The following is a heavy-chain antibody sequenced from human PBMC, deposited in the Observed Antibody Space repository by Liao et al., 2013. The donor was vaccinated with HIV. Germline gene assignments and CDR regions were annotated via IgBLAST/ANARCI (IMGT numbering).Heavy chain of an antibody. V-gene: IGHV4-30-4*08. CDR2: IYYSGST. J-gene: IGHJ5*02. CDR3: ARDHRDNGYYWFDP. D-gene: IGHD3-22*01. CDR1: GGSISSGDYY. Sequence: QVQLQESGPGLVKPSQTLSLTCTVSGGSISSGDYYWSWIRQPPGKGLEWIGYIYYSGSTYYNPSLKSRLTISVDTSKNQFSLKLRSVTAADTAVYYCARDHRDNGYYWFDPWGQGTLVTVSS.